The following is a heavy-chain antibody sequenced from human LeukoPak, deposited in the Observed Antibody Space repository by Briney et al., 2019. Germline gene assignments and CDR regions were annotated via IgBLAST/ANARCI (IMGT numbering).Heavy chain of an antibody. CDR3: ARHQRAWQLARFDP. J-gene: IGHJ5*02. V-gene: IGHV4-61*01. D-gene: IGHD6-6*01. CDR2: IYYSGST. Sequence: SETLSLTCTVSDGSVSSGSYYWSWIRQPPGKGLEWIGYIYYSGSTYYNPSLKSRVTISVDTSKNQFSLKLSSVTAADTAVYCCARHQRAWQLARFDPWGQGTLVTVSS. CDR1: DGSVSSGSYY.